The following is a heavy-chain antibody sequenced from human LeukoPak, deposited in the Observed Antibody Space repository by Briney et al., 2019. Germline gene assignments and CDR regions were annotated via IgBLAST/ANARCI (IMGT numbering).Heavy chain of an antibody. CDR2: INHSVST. J-gene: IGHJ2*01. V-gene: IGHV4-34*01. CDR3: AKRPSSLLWFGELSATFDL. Sequence: SETLSLTCAVYGGSFSGYYWSWIRQPPGKGLEWIGEINHSVSTNYNPSLKSRVTISVDTSKNQFSLKLSSVTAADTAVNYCAKRPSSLLWFGELSATFDLWGRGTLVTVSS. D-gene: IGHD3-10*01. CDR1: GGSFSGYY.